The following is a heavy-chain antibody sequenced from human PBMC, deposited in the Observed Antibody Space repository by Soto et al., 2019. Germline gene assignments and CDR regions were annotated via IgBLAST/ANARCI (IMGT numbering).Heavy chain of an antibody. CDR3: ARPSSWTSYYYYGMDV. CDR1: GYRFTSYW. J-gene: IGHJ6*02. V-gene: IGHV5-51*01. Sequence: GASLKISCKGSGYRFTSYWMSWVRQMPGKGLEWMGIIYPGDSDTRYSPSFQGQVTISADKSISTAYLQWSSLKASDTAMYYCARPSSWTSYYYYGMDVWGQGTTVTVSS. CDR2: IYPGDSDT. D-gene: IGHD6-13*01.